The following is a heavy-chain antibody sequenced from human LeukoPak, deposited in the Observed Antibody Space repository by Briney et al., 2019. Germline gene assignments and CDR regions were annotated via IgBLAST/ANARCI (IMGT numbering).Heavy chain of an antibody. CDR3: ARFSSYMDV. Sequence: PGGSLRLSCAASGVTFSSYSMNWVRQAPGKGLEWVSYISSSSGTIYYADSVKGRFTISRDNAKKSLYLQMHSLRAEDTAVYYCARFSSYMDVWGKGTTVTVSS. J-gene: IGHJ6*03. D-gene: IGHD2-15*01. CDR2: ISSSSGTI. V-gene: IGHV3-48*04. CDR1: GVTFSSYS.